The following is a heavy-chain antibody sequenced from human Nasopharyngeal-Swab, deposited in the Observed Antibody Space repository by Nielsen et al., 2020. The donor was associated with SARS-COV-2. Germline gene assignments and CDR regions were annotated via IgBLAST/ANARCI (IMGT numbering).Heavy chain of an antibody. Sequence: GESLKISCAAPGFTFRSYWMHWVRQVPGKGLVWVSRINEDGSITNYADSVEGRFTISRDNAKNTLFLHMNSLRAEDTAVYYCGRDLGGRFSTWGQGTLVTASS. D-gene: IGHD3-16*01. J-gene: IGHJ5*02. CDR2: INEDGSIT. CDR1: GFTFRSYW. V-gene: IGHV3-74*01. CDR3: GRDLGGRFST.